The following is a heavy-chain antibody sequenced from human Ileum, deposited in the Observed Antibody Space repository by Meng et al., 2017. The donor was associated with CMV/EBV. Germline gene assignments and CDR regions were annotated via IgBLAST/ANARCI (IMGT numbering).Heavy chain of an antibody. CDR3: VGGGSGYMDY. J-gene: IGHJ4*02. Sequence: LSCAASGLTFSRWWMHWVRQAPGKGLVWVSRIKTDGSYTTYADSVKGRFTISRDNAKNTLYLQMNSLRVEDTAVYYCVGGGSGYMDYWGQG. D-gene: IGHD3-16*01. V-gene: IGHV3-74*03. CDR2: IKTDGSYT. CDR1: GLTFSRWW.